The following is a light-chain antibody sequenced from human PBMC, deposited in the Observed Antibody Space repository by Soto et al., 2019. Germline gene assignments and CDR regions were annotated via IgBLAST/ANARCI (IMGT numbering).Light chain of an antibody. V-gene: IGLV2-14*03. Sequence: QSALTQPASVSGSRGQSITISCTGTSSDVGGYNYVSWYQRHPGKAPKLMIFDVSNRPSGVSNRFSGSKSANTASLTISGLQAEDEADYFCSSYTSSTTPYVFGTGTKLTV. CDR3: SSYTSSTTPYV. J-gene: IGLJ1*01. CDR2: DVS. CDR1: SSDVGGYNY.